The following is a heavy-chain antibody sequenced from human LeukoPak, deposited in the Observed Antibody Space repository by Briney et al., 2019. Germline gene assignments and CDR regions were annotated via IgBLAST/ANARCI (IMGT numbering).Heavy chain of an antibody. V-gene: IGHV3-23*01. Sequence: HSGGSLRLSCAASGFTFSSYAMSWVRQAPGKGLEWVSAISGSGGSTYYADSVKGRFTISRDNSKNTLYLQMNSLRAEDTAVYYCAKATPLLWFGELLLGEFDPWGQGTPVTVSS. CDR2: ISGSGGST. CDR3: AKATPLLWFGELLLGEFDP. J-gene: IGHJ5*02. D-gene: IGHD3-10*01. CDR1: GFTFSSYA.